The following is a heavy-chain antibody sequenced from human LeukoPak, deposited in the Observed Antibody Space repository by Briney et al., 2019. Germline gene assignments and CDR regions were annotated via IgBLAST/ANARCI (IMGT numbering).Heavy chain of an antibody. CDR1: GFTFSSYW. CDR2: INSDGSST. J-gene: IGHJ6*03. CDR3: ARDNPGYCSSTSCYHFRNYYYYMDV. D-gene: IGHD2-2*01. Sequence: PGGPLRLSCAASGFTFSSYWMHWVRQAPGKGLVWVSRINSDGSSTSYADSVKGRFTISRDNAKNTLYLQMNSLRAEDTAVYYCARDNPGYCSSTSCYHFRNYYYYMDVWGKGTTVTISS. V-gene: IGHV3-74*01.